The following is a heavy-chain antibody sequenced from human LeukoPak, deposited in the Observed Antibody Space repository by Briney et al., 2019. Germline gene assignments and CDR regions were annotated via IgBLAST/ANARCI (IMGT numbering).Heavy chain of an antibody. V-gene: IGHV3-21*01. Sequence: GGSLRLSCAASGFTFSNAWMNWVRRAPGKGLEWVSSISSSSDYIYYADSVKGRFTISRDNAKNSLYLQMNSLRAEDTAVYYCVRIPNSANFPNWFDPWGQGTLVTVSS. J-gene: IGHJ5*02. CDR1: GFTFSNAW. CDR3: VRIPNSANFPNWFDP. CDR2: ISSSSDYI. D-gene: IGHD4/OR15-4a*01.